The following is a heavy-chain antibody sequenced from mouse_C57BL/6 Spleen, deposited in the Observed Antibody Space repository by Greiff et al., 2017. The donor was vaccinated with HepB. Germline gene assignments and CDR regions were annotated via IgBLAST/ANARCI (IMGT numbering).Heavy chain of an antibody. D-gene: IGHD2-4*01. CDR2: INPSSGYT. CDR1: GYTFTSYT. CDR3: ARYYDYDEGYYAMDY. J-gene: IGHJ4*01. V-gene: IGHV1-4*01. Sequence: QVQLQQSGAELARPGASVKMSCKASGYTFTSYTMHWVKQRPGQGLEWIGYINPSSGYTKYNQKFKDKATLTADKSSSTAYMQLSSLTSEDSAVYYCARYYDYDEGYYAMDYWGQGTSVTVSS.